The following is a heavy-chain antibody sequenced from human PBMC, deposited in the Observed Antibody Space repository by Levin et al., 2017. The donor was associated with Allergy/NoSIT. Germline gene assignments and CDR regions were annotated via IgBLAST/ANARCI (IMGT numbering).Heavy chain of an antibody. Sequence: KVSCKGSGYSFNSYWIGWVRQMPGKGLEWMGIIFPADSDTRYSPSFQGQATISADKSINTAYLQWSSLKASDTAMYYCARSGNARSGFDYWGQGTLVTVSS. V-gene: IGHV5-51*01. CDR2: IFPADSDT. CDR1: GYSFNSYW. CDR3: ARSGNARSGFDY. D-gene: IGHD6-25*01. J-gene: IGHJ4*02.